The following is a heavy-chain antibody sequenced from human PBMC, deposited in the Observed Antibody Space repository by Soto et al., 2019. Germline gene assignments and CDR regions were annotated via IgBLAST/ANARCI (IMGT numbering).Heavy chain of an antibody. J-gene: IGHJ5*02. CDR3: ARHQSHSSSYVDP. CDR1: DEYITNPC. Sequence: PSEPLPLTNTVSDEYITNPCWRWIRKPPGKGLEWIGYSFHSGSANYNPSLQGRVAISVDTAKSQFSLKLTSMTAADTAVYYCARHQSHSSSYVDPWGQGTLVTVSP. V-gene: IGHV4-59*11. CDR2: SFHSGSA. D-gene: IGHD6-13*01.